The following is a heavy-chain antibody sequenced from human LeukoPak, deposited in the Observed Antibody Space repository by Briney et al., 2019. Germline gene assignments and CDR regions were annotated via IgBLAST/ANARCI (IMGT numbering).Heavy chain of an antibody. CDR2: IYYSGST. J-gene: IGHJ4*02. V-gene: IGHV4-59*01. CDR1: GXSISSYY. D-gene: IGHD3-3*01. Sequence: SETLSLTCTVSGXSISSYYWSWIRQPPGKRLEWIGHIYYSGSTNYNPSLKSRVTISVDTSKTQFSLKLSSVTAADAAVYYCANRSSIWSGYQDTLYYFDSWGQGTLVTVSS. CDR3: ANRSSIWSGYQDTLYYFDS.